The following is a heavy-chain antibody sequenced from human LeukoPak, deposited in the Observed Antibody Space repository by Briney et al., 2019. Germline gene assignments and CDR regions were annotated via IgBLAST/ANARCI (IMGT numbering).Heavy chain of an antibody. CDR2: IIPTLEIA. CDR3: ARVLSGSWLWF. D-gene: IGHD5-18*01. CDR1: GGTLSSYA. Sequence: SSVKVSCKASGGTLSSYAITWVRQAPAQGLEWMGRIIPTLEIANYAQKFQGRVTITADKSTSTAYMELSSLRHEDTAVYYCARVLSGSWLWFWGQGTLVTVSS. J-gene: IGHJ4*02. V-gene: IGHV1-69*04.